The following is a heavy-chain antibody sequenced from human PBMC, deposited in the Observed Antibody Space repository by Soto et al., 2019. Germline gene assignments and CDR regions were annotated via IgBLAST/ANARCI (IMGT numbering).Heavy chain of an antibody. CDR1: GFTFSDHY. D-gene: IGHD1-1*01. J-gene: IGHJ4*02. V-gene: IGHV3-11*06. Sequence: GGSLRLSCAASGFTFSDHYMSWIRQAPGKGLEWIGYSSNSGSFTRYADSVKGRFSISRDKAKNSLYLQINSLRGDDTAIYYCVRSGDNYNLLDYWGQGTPVTVSS. CDR2: SSNSGSFT. CDR3: VRSGDNYNLLDY.